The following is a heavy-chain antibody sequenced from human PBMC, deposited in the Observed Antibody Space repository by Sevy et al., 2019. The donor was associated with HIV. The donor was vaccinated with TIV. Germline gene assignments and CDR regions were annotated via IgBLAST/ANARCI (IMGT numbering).Heavy chain of an antibody. CDR1: GGSISRFY. CDR2: VYSSGKT. V-gene: IGHV4-4*07. Sequence: SETLSLTCTVSGGSISRFYWSWILQPAGKGLEWIGRVYSSGKTKYHPSLKSRVTMSVDTSKNQFSLKLNSVTAADTAVYYCAREADGYNYVAEYWGQGTLVTVSS. J-gene: IGHJ4*02. D-gene: IGHD5-12*01. CDR3: AREADGYNYVAEY.